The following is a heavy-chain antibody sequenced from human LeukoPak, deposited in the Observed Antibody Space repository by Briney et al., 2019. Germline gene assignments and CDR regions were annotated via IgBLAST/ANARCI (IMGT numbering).Heavy chain of an antibody. D-gene: IGHD6-13*01. CDR1: GFTFSSYA. CDR2: ISGSGGST. V-gene: IGHV3-23*01. Sequence: PGGSLRLSCAASGFTFSSYAMSWVRQAPGKGLEWVSAISGSGGSTYYADSVKGRFTISRDNSKNTLYPQMNSLRAEDTAVYYCAKACRQQLVGALDYWGQGTLVTVSS. CDR3: AKACRQQLVGALDY. J-gene: IGHJ4*02.